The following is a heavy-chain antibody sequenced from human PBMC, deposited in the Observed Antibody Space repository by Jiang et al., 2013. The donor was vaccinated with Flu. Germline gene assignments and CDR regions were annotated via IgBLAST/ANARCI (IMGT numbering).Heavy chain of an antibody. CDR2: IDWDDDK. D-gene: IGHD1-26*01. J-gene: IGHJ5*02. V-gene: IGHV2-70*01. Sequence: TLTCTFSGFSLNARGMCVSWIRQPPGKALEWLALIDWDDDKYYNTFLKTRLTISKDTSKNQVVLTMTNMDPVDTATYYCARIRRGSYYEKWFDPWGQGTLVTVSS. CDR3: ARIRRGSYYEKWFDP. CDR1: GFSLNARGMC.